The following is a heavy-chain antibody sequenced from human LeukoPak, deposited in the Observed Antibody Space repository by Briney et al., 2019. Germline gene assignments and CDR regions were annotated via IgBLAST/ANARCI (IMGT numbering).Heavy chain of an antibody. Sequence: PSETLSLTCTVSGGSISSYYWSWIRQPPGKGLEWIGYIYYSGSTNYNPSLKRRVTISVDTSKTQFSLKLSSVTAADTAVYYCARDLHYCSGGSCYPDVWGKGTTVTVSS. J-gene: IGHJ6*04. CDR1: GGSISSYY. CDR2: IYYSGST. V-gene: IGHV4-59*01. CDR3: ARDLHYCSGGSCYPDV. D-gene: IGHD2-15*01.